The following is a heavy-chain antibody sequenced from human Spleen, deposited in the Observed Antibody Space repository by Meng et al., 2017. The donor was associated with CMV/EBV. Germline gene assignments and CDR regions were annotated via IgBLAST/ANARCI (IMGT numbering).Heavy chain of an antibody. CDR1: GFTFSSYG. D-gene: IGHD3-3*01. V-gene: IGHV3-30*02. J-gene: IGHJ4*02. Sequence: GGSLRLSCAASGFTFSSYGMHWVRQAPGKGLEWVAFIRYDGSNKYYADSVKGRFTVSRDNSKNMVYLQMNSLRAEDTAVYYCAKDDSAYFDFRSGYSTPPDYWGQGTLVTVSS. CDR2: IRYDGSNK. CDR3: AKDDSAYFDFRSGYSTPPDY.